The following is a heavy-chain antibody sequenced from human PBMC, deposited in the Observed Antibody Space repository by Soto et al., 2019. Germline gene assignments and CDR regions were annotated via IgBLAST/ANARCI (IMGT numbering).Heavy chain of an antibody. J-gene: IGHJ3*02. Sequence: GGSLRLSCAASGFTFSSYGMHWVRQAPGKGLEWVAVISYDGSNKYYADSVKGRFTISRDNSKNTLYLQMNSLRAEDTAVYYCAKEPPWMGSKEGDAFDIWGQGTMVTVSS. CDR2: ISYDGSNK. CDR3: AKEPPWMGSKEGDAFDI. D-gene: IGHD2-2*03. V-gene: IGHV3-30*18. CDR1: GFTFSSYG.